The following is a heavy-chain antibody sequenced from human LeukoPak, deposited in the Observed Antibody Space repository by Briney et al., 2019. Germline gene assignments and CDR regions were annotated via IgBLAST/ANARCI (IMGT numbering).Heavy chain of an antibody. CDR1: GFTFSSYN. V-gene: IGHV3-48*04. Sequence: GGSLRLSCAASGFTFSSYNMNWARQAPGKGLEWVSYISSSSSTIYYADSVKGRFTISRDNAKNSLYLQMNSLRAEDTAVYYCARDYYDSSGYYYGGYWGQGTLVTVSS. D-gene: IGHD3-22*01. CDR3: ARDYYDSSGYYYGGY. CDR2: ISSSSSTI. J-gene: IGHJ4*02.